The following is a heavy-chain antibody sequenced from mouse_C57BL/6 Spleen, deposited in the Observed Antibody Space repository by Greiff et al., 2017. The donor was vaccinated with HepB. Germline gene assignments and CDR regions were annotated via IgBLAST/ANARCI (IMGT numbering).Heavy chain of an antibody. D-gene: IGHD2-4*01. CDR2: INPNNGGT. CDR3: AGYDYDGAWFAY. Sequence: EVQLQQSGPELVKPGASVKISCKASGYTFTDYYMNWVKQSHGKSLEWIGDINPNNGGTSYNQKFKGKATLPVDKSSRTAYMELRSLTSEDSAVYYCAGYDYDGAWFAYWGQGTLVTVSA. CDR1: GYTFTDYY. V-gene: IGHV1-26*01. J-gene: IGHJ3*01.